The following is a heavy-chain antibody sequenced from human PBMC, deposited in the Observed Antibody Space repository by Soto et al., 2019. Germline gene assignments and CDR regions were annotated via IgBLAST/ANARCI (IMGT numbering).Heavy chain of an antibody. D-gene: IGHD3-22*01. Sequence: GGSLRLSCAASGLTLNNYWMHWVRQAPGKGLVWVSRISSGGSITNYADSVKGRFTISRDNAKNTLYLQMNSLSADDTAVYYCSVVLISDTRNALGSWGQGTLVTVSS. J-gene: IGHJ5*02. CDR3: SVVLISDTRNALGS. CDR1: GLTLNNYW. CDR2: ISSGGSIT. V-gene: IGHV3-74*01.